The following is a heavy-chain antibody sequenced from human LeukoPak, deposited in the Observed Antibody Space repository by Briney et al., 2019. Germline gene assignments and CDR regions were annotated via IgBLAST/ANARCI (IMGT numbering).Heavy chain of an antibody. D-gene: IGHD3-16*01. V-gene: IGHV3-7*01. CDR2: IKQDGSEK. CDR3: ARSVSGGFDY. CDR1: GFTLSSYW. J-gene: IGHJ4*02. Sequence: GGSLRLSCAASGFTLSSYWMSWVRQAPGKGLEWVANIKQDGSEKYYVDSVKGRFTISRDNAKNSLYLQMNSLRAGDTAVYYCARSVSGGFDYWGQGTLVTVSS.